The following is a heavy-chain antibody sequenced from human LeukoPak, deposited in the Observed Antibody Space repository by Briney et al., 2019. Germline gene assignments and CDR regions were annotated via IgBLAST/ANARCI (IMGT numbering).Heavy chain of an antibody. D-gene: IGHD6-6*01. CDR1: GGSISSYY. CDR2: IYYSGST. J-gene: IGHJ6*03. CDR3: ARGGDSSSIYYYYYMDV. Sequence: PSETLSLTCTVSGGSISSYYWSWIRQPPGKGLEWIGYIYYSGSTNYNPSLKSRVTISVDTSKDQFSLKLSSVTAADTAVYYCARGGDSSSIYYYYYMDVWGKGTTVTVSS. V-gene: IGHV4-59*01.